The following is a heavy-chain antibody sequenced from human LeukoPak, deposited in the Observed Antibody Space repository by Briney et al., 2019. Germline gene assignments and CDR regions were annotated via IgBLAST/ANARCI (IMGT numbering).Heavy chain of an antibody. Sequence: SETLSLTCTVSGGSISSSSYYWGWIRQPPGKGLEWIGSIYYSGSTYYNPSLKSRVTISVDTSKNQFSLELSSVTAADTAVYYCATPLGYGDYPLDYWGQGTLVTVSS. CDR2: IYYSGST. J-gene: IGHJ4*02. CDR1: GGSISSSSYY. D-gene: IGHD4-17*01. CDR3: ATPLGYGDYPLDY. V-gene: IGHV4-39*01.